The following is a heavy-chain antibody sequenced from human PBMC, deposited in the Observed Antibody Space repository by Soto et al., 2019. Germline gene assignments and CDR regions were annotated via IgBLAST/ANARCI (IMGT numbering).Heavy chain of an antibody. V-gene: IGHV3-23*01. CDR1: GFTFSTYD. Sequence: EVQLLNSGGGLVQPGGSLRLSCAASGFTFSTYDMNWVRQAAGKGLEWVSAISGRGSSTYYADSVKGRFTISRDDSKNTAYLQMNSLRAEDTAVYYCAKGSIVAGAIRYDLDYWGQGTLVTVSS. J-gene: IGHJ4*02. CDR2: ISGRGSST. D-gene: IGHD2-2*01. CDR3: AKGSIVAGAIRYDLDY.